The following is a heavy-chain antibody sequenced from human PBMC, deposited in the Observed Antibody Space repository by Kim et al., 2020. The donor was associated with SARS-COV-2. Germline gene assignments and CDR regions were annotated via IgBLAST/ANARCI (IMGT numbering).Heavy chain of an antibody. CDR2: INGDGSTT. CDR1: GFTFSGYW. Sequence: GGSLRLSCAASGFTFSGYWMHWVRQAPGKGLAWVSRINGDGSTTTYADSVKGRFTISRDNAKSTLYLQLNSLTAEDTAVYFCARLASAGHYSDYWGQGTLVTFSS. V-gene: IGHV3-74*01. D-gene: IGHD6-13*01. CDR3: ARLASAGHYSDY. J-gene: IGHJ4*02.